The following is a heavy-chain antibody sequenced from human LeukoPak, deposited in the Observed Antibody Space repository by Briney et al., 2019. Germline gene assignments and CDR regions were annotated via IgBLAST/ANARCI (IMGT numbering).Heavy chain of an antibody. CDR2: IYPGDSDT. Sequence: GESLKISCKGSGYSFTSYWIGLVRQMPGKGLEWMGIIYPGDSDTRYSPSFQGQVTISADKSISTAYLQWSSLKASDTAMYYCALTLSGWYNWFDPWGQGTLVTVSS. D-gene: IGHD3-22*01. V-gene: IGHV5-51*01. J-gene: IGHJ5*02. CDR1: GYSFTSYW. CDR3: ALTLSGWYNWFDP.